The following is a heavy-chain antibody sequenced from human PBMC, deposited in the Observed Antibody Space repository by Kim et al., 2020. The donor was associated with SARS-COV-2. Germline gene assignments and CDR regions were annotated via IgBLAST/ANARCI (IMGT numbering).Heavy chain of an antibody. D-gene: IGHD4-4*01. CDR3: ARDMDPTVYDY. V-gene: IGHV1-3*01. J-gene: IGHJ4*02. Sequence: KFQGRVTITRDTSANTAYMELRRLTTKDTAIYYCARDMDPTVYDYWGQGTLVTVSS.